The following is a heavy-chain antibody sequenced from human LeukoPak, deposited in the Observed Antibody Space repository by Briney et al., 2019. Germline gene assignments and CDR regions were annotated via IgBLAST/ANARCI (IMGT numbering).Heavy chain of an antibody. Sequence: GESLKISCKGSGYSFTSYWIGWVRQMPGKGLEWMGIIYPGDSDTRYSPSFQGQVTTSADKSISTAYLQWSSLKASDTAMYYCARLPMGVRGVIISNWFDPWGQGTLVTVSS. V-gene: IGHV5-51*01. D-gene: IGHD3-10*01. CDR3: ARLPMGVRGVIISNWFDP. CDR1: GYSFTSYW. CDR2: IYPGDSDT. J-gene: IGHJ5*02.